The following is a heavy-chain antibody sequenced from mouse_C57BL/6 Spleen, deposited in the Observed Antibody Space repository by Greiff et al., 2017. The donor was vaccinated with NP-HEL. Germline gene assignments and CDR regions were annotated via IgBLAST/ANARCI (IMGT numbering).Heavy chain of an antibody. Sequence: EVKLVESGPELVKPGASVKMSCKASGYTFTDYNMHWVKQSHGKSLEWIGYINPNNGGTSYNQKFKGKATLTVNKSSSTAYMELRSLTSEDSAVYYCARWDYGYYFDYWGQGTTLTVSS. CDR2: INPNNGGT. J-gene: IGHJ2*01. V-gene: IGHV1-22*01. CDR1: GYTFTDYN. D-gene: IGHD1-2*01. CDR3: ARWDYGYYFDY.